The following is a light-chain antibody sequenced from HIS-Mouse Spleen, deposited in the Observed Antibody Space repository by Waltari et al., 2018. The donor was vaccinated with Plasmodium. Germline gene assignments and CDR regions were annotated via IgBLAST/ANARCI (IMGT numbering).Light chain of an antibody. Sequence: DIVMTQSPLSLPVTPGEPASISCRSCQSLLHSNGYNYLDWYLQKPGQSPQLLIYLGSNRASGVPDRFSGSGSGTDFTLKISRVEAEDVGVYYCMQALQTPRYTFGQGTKLEIK. CDR1: QSLLHSNGYNY. CDR3: MQALQTPRYT. V-gene: IGKV2-28*01. CDR2: LGS. J-gene: IGKJ2*01.